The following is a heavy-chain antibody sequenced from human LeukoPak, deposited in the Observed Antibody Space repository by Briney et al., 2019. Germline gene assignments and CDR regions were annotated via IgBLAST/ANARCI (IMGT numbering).Heavy chain of an antibody. CDR1: GFTFSGSL. CDR2: VRSKANSYAT. Sequence: GGSLRLSCAGSGFTFSGSLIHWVRQASGKGLEWVGLVRSKANSYATSYAASVKGRFTISRDVSKNTAYLQMNSLNTEDTAIYYCTSRDNYDSSYYMDVWGKGTTVTVSS. J-gene: IGHJ6*03. CDR3: TSRDNYDSSYYMDV. D-gene: IGHD3-22*01. V-gene: IGHV3-73*01.